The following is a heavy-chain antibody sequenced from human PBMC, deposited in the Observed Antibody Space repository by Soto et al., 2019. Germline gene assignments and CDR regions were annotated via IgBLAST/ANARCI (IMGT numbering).Heavy chain of an antibody. D-gene: IGHD3-10*01. CDR2: ISSNGGST. J-gene: IGHJ4*02. CDR1: GFTFSSYA. CDR3: VKVHSYGWGSYYPPDFAY. Sequence: GGSLRLSCSASGFTFSSYAMHWVRQAPGKGLEYVSAISSNGGSTYYADSVKGRFTISRDNSKNTLYLQMSSLRAEDTAVYYCVKVHSYGWGSYYPPDFAYWGQGTLVTVSS. V-gene: IGHV3-64D*08.